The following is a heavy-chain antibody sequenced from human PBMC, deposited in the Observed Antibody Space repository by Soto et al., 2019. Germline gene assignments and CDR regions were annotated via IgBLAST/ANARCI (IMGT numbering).Heavy chain of an antibody. CDR1: GGSISSGGYY. V-gene: IGHV4-31*03. CDR3: ASGSYYDFWSGYYKSIFDD. J-gene: IGHJ4*02. D-gene: IGHD3-3*01. Sequence: SETLSLTCTVSGGSISSGGYYWSWIRQHPGKGLEWIGYIYYSGSTYYNPSLKSRVTISVDTSKNQFSLKLSSVTAADTAVYYCASGSYYDFWSGYYKSIFDDWGQGTRVTVSS. CDR2: IYYSGST.